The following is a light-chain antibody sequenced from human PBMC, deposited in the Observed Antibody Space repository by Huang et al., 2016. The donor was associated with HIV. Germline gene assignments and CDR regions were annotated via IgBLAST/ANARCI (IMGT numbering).Light chain of an antibody. CDR3: QQYCSSPKT. J-gene: IGKJ1*01. CDR1: QSVKNND. Sequence: EIVLTQSPGTLSLSPGERATLPCRASQSVKNNDLAWYQQKPGQAPRLRIDGASSRATGIPDRFSGSGSGTDFTLTISRLEPEDFAVFYCQQYCSSPKTFGQGTKVEI. V-gene: IGKV3-20*01. CDR2: GAS.